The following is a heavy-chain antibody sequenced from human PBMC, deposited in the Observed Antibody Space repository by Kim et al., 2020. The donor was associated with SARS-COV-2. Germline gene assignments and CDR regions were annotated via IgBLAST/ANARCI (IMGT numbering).Heavy chain of an antibody. CDR3: VRTLKWPGEDY. J-gene: IGHJ4*02. V-gene: IGHV1-2*02. CDR1: GYSFTAFY. Sequence: ASVKVSCKTSGYSFTAFYIHWVRQAPGQGLEYMGWINPKTGGTDYAQRFQGRVTMTTDTSATTAYVDLTRLRSDDTAVYYCVRTLKWPGEDYWGQGTRVTVFS. D-gene: IGHD3-10*01. CDR2: INPKTGGT.